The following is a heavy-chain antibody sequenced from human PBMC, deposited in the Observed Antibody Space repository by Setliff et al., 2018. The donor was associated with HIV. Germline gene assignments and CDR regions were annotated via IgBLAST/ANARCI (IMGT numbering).Heavy chain of an antibody. V-gene: IGHV1-46*01. CDR3: AREGLEIFGVFIINYNYYMDV. CDR2: INPSGDST. CDR1: GYTFTSDY. J-gene: IGHJ6*03. D-gene: IGHD3-3*01. Sequence: ASVKVSCKASGYTFTSDYMHWVRQAPGQGLEWMGIINPSGDSTSYAQKFQGRVTMTRDTSTSTAYMELRSLRSDDTAVYYCAREGLEIFGVFIINYNYYMDVWGKVTTVTVSS.